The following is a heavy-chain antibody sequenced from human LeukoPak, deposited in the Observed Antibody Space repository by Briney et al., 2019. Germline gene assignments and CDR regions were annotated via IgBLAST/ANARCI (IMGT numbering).Heavy chain of an antibody. J-gene: IGHJ4*02. CDR3: AKDRGGSGWLRTIDY. Sequence: GSLRLSCAASGFTFSSYAMSWVRQAPGKGLEWVSAISGSGGSTYYADSVKGRFTISRDNSKNTLYLQMNSLRAEDTAVYYCAKDRGGSGWLRTIDYWGQGTLVTVSS. D-gene: IGHD6-19*01. CDR1: GFTFSSYA. V-gene: IGHV3-23*01. CDR2: ISGSGGST.